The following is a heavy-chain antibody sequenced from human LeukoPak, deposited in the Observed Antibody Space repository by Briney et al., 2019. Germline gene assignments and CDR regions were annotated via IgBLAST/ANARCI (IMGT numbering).Heavy chain of an antibody. Sequence: GGSLRLSCAASGFTFSNVWMSWVRQAPGKGLEWVGRIKSKTDGGTVDYAAPVKGRFTISRDDSKNTLYLQMKSLKTEDTAVYYCSTDFWRGYYTFFDVWGQGTMVTVSS. D-gene: IGHD3-3*01. CDR2: IKSKTDGGTV. V-gene: IGHV3-15*01. J-gene: IGHJ3*01. CDR3: STDFWRGYYTFFDV. CDR1: GFTFSNVW.